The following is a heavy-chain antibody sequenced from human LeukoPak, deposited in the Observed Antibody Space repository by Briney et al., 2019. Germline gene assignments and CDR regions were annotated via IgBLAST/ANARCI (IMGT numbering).Heavy chain of an antibody. CDR3: ARETYCTNTTCPIGDHFNY. CDR1: GFTLSRYG. CDR2: ISSSSSYI. J-gene: IGHJ4*02. D-gene: IGHD2-2*01. Sequence: GGSLRLSCAGSGFTLSRYGMNWVRQAPGKGLEWVSYISSSSSYIYYADSVKGRFTISRDNAKNSLYLQMNSLRAEDTAVYYCARETYCTNTTCPIGDHFNYWGQGTLVTVSS. V-gene: IGHV3-21*01.